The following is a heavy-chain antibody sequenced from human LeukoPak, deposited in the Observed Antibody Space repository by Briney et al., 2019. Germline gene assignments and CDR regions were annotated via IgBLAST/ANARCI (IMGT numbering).Heavy chain of an antibody. J-gene: IGHJ3*02. D-gene: IGHD6-19*01. CDR3: ARVIGWYVFGGDAFDI. CDR2: INHSGST. Sequence: SETLSLTCAVYGGPFSGYYWSWIRQPPGKGLEWIGEINHSGSTNYNPSLKSRVTISVDTSKNQFSLKLSSVTAADTAVYYCARVIGWYVFGGDAFDIWGQGTMVTVSS. CDR1: GGPFSGYY. V-gene: IGHV4-34*01.